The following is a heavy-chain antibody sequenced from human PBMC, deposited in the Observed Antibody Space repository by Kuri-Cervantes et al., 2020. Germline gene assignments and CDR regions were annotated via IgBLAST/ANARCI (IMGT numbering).Heavy chain of an antibody. CDR1: GFTFSSYS. Sequence: ETLSLTCAASGFTFSSYSMNWVRQAPGKGLEWVSSISSSSSYIYYADSVKGRFTISRDNSKNTLYLQMNSLRAEDTAVYYCAKISLYYYDSSGYYFGLYFQHWGQGTLVTVSS. D-gene: IGHD3-22*01. J-gene: IGHJ1*01. V-gene: IGHV3-21*04. CDR3: AKISLYYYDSSGYYFGLYFQH. CDR2: ISSSSSYI.